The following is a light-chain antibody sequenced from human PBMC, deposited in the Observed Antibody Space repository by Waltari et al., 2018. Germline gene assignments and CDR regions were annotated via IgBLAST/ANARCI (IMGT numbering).Light chain of an antibody. CDR3: MQALQTPLYT. CDR1: QNINNIY. CDR2: GVT. J-gene: IGKJ2*01. V-gene: IGKV3-20*01. Sequence: EIVLTQSPGTLSLSPGERATLSCRASQNINNIYLAWYQQKPGQAPRLLIYGVTSRATGIPERFRGSGTGTDFTLKISRVAAEDVGVYYCMQALQTPLYTFGQGRKLE.